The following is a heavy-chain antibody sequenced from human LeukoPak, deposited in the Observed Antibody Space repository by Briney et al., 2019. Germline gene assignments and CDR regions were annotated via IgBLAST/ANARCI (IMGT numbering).Heavy chain of an antibody. J-gene: IGHJ4*02. Sequence: GGSLRLSCAASGFTFSSYEMNWVRQAPGKGLEWVSYISSSGSTIYYADSVKGRFTISRDNAKNSLYLQMNSLRAEDTAVYYCARSPPGVVVTAPLDYWGQGTLVTVSS. V-gene: IGHV3-48*03. CDR3: ARSPPGVVVTAPLDY. CDR2: ISSSGSTI. CDR1: GFTFSSYE. D-gene: IGHD2-21*02.